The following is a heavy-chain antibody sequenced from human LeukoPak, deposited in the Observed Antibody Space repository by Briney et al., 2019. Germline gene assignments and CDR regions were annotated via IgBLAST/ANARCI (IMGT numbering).Heavy chain of an antibody. V-gene: IGHV3-30*04. CDR1: GFTFRSYD. CDR3: ARERWGDASDI. CDR2: ITYDASNK. D-gene: IGHD3-16*01. J-gene: IGHJ3*02. Sequence: GGSLRLSCGGTGFTFRSYDMHWVRQAPGKGLEWVAGITYDASNKDHADAVKGRFTISRDNSKNSLYLHMNSLRTEDTAVYYCARERWGDASDIWGQGTLVTVSS.